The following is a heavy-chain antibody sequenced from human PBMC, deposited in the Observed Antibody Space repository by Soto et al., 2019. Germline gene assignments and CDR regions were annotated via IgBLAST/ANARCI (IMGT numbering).Heavy chain of an antibody. CDR2: ISTYNGNT. J-gene: IGHJ4*02. CDR1: GYSFTTSG. CDR3: ARRLYGDYDY. Sequence: QAQLVQSGAEVKEPGASVKVSCKASGYSFTTSGITWVRQALGQGLEWMGWISTYNGNTNYAQKLQDRVTLTTDTSTSTAYMELRSLRSDDTAVYYCARRLYGDYDYWGQGTLVTVSS. V-gene: IGHV1-18*01. D-gene: IGHD4-17*01.